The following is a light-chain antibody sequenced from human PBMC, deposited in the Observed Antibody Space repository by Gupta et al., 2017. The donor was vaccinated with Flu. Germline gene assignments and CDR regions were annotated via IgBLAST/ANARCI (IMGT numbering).Light chain of an antibody. CDR2: WAS. J-gene: IGKJ3*01. CDR1: QSVLYSSNNKNY. V-gene: IGKV4-1*01. Sequence: DIVMTQSPDSLAVSLGERATINCTSSQSVLYSSNNKNYLAWYQQKPGQPPKLLIHWASTRESGVPDRFSGSGSGTXFTLTIXSLQAEDVAVYYCQQFYTTPLAFGXGTKVHIK. CDR3: QQFYTTPLA.